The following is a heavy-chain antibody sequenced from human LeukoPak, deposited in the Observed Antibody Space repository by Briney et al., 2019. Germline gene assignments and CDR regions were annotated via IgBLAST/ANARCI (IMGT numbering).Heavy chain of an antibody. J-gene: IGHJ3*02. CDR2: IKQDGSEK. Sequence: PGGSLRLSCAASGFTFSSYWMSWVRQAPGKGLEWVANIKQDGSEKYYVDSVKGRFTISRDNAKNSLYLQMNSLRAEDTAVYYCAREGGDYYYDSSGPGAFDIWGQGTMVTVSS. CDR1: GFTFSSYW. CDR3: AREGGDYYYDSSGPGAFDI. V-gene: IGHV3-7*01. D-gene: IGHD3-22*01.